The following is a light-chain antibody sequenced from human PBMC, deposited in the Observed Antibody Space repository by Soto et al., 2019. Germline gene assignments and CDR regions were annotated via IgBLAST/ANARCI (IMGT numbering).Light chain of an antibody. V-gene: IGLV2-14*03. CDR1: ISDVVDYNY. CDR2: DVT. Sequence: QSLRTQPSSVSGSPGQSITISCTGPISDVVDYNYVSWYQQHPGEAPRLLIHDVTNRPSGVSNRFSGYKSGNMASLTISGLQAQDEADYYCTSFTTINTLVFGDGTKVTVL. J-gene: IGLJ1*01. CDR3: TSFTTINTLV.